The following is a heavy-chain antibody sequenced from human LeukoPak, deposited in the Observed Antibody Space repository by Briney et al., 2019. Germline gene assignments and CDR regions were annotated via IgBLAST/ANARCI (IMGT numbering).Heavy chain of an antibody. D-gene: IGHD2-15*01. CDR1: GGTLSSYA. V-gene: IGHV1-69*05. CDR2: IIPIFGTA. CDR3: ARQQVAATAGYFDY. J-gene: IGHJ4*02. Sequence: GASVKVSCKASGGTLSSYAISRVRQAPGQGLEWMGGIIPIFGTANYAQKFQGRVTITTDESTSTAYMELSSLRSEDTAVYYCARQQVAATAGYFDYWGQGTLVTVSS.